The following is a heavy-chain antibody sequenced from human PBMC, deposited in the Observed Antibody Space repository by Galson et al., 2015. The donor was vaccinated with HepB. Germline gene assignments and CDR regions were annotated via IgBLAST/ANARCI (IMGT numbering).Heavy chain of an antibody. CDR2: VSGSGGRT. CDR1: GFTFSTYT. D-gene: IGHD1-7*01. CDR3: ARGESGGTTDLFDY. Sequence: SLRLSCAASGFTFSTYTISWVRQAPGKGLEWVSAVSGSGGRTYYADSVRGRFTISRDNFKNTLYLQMNSLRVEDTAIYFCARGESGGTTDLFDYWGQGTLVTVSS. J-gene: IGHJ4*02. V-gene: IGHV3-23*01.